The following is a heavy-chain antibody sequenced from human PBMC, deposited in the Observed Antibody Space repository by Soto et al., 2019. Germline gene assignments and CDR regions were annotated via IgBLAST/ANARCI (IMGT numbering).Heavy chain of an antibody. CDR2: ISYDGSNK. V-gene: IGHV3-30*18. Sequence: QVQLVESGGGVVQPGRSLRLSCAASGFTFSSYGMHWVRRAPGKGLEWVAVISYDGSNKYYADSVKGRFTISRDNSKNTLYLQMNSLRAEDTAVYYCANHPRHIVVVTATPWDGMDVWGQGTTVTVSS. CDR1: GFTFSSYG. D-gene: IGHD2-21*02. J-gene: IGHJ6*02. CDR3: ANHPRHIVVVTATPWDGMDV.